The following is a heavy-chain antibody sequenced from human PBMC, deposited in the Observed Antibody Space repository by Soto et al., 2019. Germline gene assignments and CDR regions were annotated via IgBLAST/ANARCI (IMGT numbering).Heavy chain of an antibody. Sequence: SETLSLTCTVSDDSLTTNKYAWTWIRQNPEKGLEWIGYVYSNGNTRSSPSLQSRVSTSVDTSKSHFSLRLSSVTAADTAVYFCARASYFRPSGSYYFVSWGQGTLVTVSS. CDR3: ARASYFRPSGSYYFVS. V-gene: IGHV4-31*03. D-gene: IGHD3-10*01. CDR2: VYSNGNT. CDR1: DDSLTTNKYA. J-gene: IGHJ4*02.